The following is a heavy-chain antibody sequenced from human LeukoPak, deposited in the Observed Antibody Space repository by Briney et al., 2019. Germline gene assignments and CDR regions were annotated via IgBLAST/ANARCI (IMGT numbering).Heavy chain of an antibody. D-gene: IGHD2-15*01. CDR1: GYTLTELS. CDR2: FDPEDGET. V-gene: IGHV1-24*01. Sequence: GASVKVSCKVSGYTLTELSMHWVRQAPGKGLEWMGGFDPEDGETIYAQKFQGRVTMTEDTSTDTAYMELSSLRSADTAVYYCATDLRVAATWFDPWGQGTLVTVSS. J-gene: IGHJ5*02. CDR3: ATDLRVAATWFDP.